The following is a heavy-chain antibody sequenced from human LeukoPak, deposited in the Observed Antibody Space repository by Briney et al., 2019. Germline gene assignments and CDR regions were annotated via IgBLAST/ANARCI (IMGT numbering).Heavy chain of an antibody. J-gene: IGHJ4*02. V-gene: IGHV4-59*01. CDR1: GGSINNNY. CDR2: IYYNGNT. Sequence: PSETLSLTCTVSGGSINNNYWSWFRQSPGKGLEWIGYIYYNGNTNYNTSLESRVTISVDTSKNQFSLKLSSVTAADTAVYYCARGGRGDYWGQGTLVTVSS. CDR3: ARGGRGDY.